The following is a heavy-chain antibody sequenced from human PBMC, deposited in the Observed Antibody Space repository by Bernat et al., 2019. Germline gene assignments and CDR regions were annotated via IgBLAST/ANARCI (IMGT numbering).Heavy chain of an antibody. V-gene: IGHV3-30-3*01. CDR2: ISYDGSNK. Sequence: QVQLVKSGGGVVQPGRSLRLSCAASGFTFSSYAMHWVRQAPGKGLEWVAVISYDGSNKYYADSVKGRFTISRDNSKNTLYLQMNSLRAEDTAVYYCARRKKSIAAAGTLDYWGQGTLVTVSS. J-gene: IGHJ4*02. D-gene: IGHD6-13*01. CDR3: ARRKKSIAAAGTLDY. CDR1: GFTFSSYA.